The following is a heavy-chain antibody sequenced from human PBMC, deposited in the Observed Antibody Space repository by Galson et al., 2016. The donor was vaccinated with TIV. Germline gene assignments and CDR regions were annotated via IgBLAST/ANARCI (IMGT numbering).Heavy chain of an antibody. CDR1: GGTFSRNT. D-gene: IGHD2-15*01. CDR2: IIPIIGKA. Sequence: SVKVSCKASGGTFSRNTISWVRQAPGQGLEWMGRIIPIIGKADYAQKFQGRLTITADKSTSTGYMELNSLRSDDTAVYYCARAREYCSGRSCLPHDFWGPGTLVTVSS. V-gene: IGHV1-69*08. CDR3: ARAREYCSGRSCLPHDF. J-gene: IGHJ4*02.